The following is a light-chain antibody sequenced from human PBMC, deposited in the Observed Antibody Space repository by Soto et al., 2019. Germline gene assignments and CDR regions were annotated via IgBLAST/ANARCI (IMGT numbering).Light chain of an antibody. J-gene: IGKJ2*01. V-gene: IGKV1-39*01. Sequence: DIQMTQSPSSLSASVGDRVTITCRASRSIGNYLNWYQQKPESAPKLLIFLTSSLASGVPSRFSGSGSGTDFTITISSLHPEDFATYYCQQSYSTPYSFGLGTKLEIK. CDR2: LTS. CDR1: RSIGNY. CDR3: QQSYSTPYS.